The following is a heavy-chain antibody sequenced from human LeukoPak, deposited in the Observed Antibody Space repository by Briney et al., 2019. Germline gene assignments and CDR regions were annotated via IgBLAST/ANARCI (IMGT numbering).Heavy chain of an antibody. V-gene: IGHV3-66*01. CDR2: IYANGDT. Sequence: RSGGSLRLSCAASGLTINNNYWRWVRQAPGKRLEWVSIIYANGDTLYAASVRGRFTFSSDNSKNTLYLQMNSLRAEDTAVYYWAHGGDPLTYWGQGTLVTVSS. CDR3: AHGGDPLTY. CDR1: GLTINNNY. D-gene: IGHD4-23*01. J-gene: IGHJ4*02.